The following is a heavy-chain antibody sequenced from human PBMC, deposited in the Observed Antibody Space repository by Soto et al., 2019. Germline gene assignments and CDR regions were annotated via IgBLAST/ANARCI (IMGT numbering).Heavy chain of an antibody. J-gene: IGHJ4*02. D-gene: IGHD6-6*01. CDR2: ISAYNGNT. V-gene: IGHV1-18*04. CDR3: ARDSSSSVLVGFDY. CDR1: GYTFTSYG. Sequence: GASVKVSCKASGYTFTSYGISWVRQAPGQGLEWMGWISAYNGNTNYAQKLQGRVTMTTDTSTSTAYMELRSQRSDDTAVYYCARDSSSSVLVGFDYWGQGTLVTVSS.